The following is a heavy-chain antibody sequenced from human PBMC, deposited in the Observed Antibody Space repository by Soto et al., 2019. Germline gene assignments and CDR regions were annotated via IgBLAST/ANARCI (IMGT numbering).Heavy chain of an antibody. Sequence: GGSLRLSCAASGFTFSRYSMNWVRQAPGKGLEWVSSISSTTNYIYYADSMKGRFTVSRDNAKNSVYLDMNSLSAEDTAVYYCARESEDLTSNFDYWGQGTLVTVSS. CDR1: GFTFSRYS. CDR2: ISSTTNYI. J-gene: IGHJ4*02. V-gene: IGHV3-21*01. CDR3: ARESEDLTSNFDY.